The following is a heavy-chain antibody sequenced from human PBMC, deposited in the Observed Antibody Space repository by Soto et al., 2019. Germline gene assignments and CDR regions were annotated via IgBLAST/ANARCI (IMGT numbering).Heavy chain of an antibody. CDR3: ARDTDVVVPPTSYYYYYMDV. Sequence: QVQLVQSVAEVTKPGSSVKVYCKASAGTFSSYTISWVRQAPGQVLEWMGRLIPILGIANYAQKFQGRVMITADKSTNTAYMELSSLRSEDTAVYYCARDTDVVVPPTSYYYYYMDVWGKGTTVTGSS. J-gene: IGHJ6*03. D-gene: IGHD2-2*01. CDR2: LIPILGIA. V-gene: IGHV1-69*08. CDR1: AGTFSSYT.